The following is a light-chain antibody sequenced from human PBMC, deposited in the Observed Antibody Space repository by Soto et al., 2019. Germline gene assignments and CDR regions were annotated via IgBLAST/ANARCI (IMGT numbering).Light chain of an antibody. Sequence: IQMTQSASTLSASVGHRVTITCRASQSISSWLAWYQQKPGKAPKLLISKASSLESGVPSRFSGSGYGTEFNLTINSLQTDDFATYYCQQYSSYSRTFGQGTKVDIK. CDR3: QQYSSYSRT. CDR1: QSISSW. J-gene: IGKJ1*01. V-gene: IGKV1-5*03. CDR2: KAS.